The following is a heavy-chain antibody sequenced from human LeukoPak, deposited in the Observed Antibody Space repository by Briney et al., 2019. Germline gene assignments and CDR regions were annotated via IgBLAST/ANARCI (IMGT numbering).Heavy chain of an antibody. V-gene: IGHV3-53*01. CDR2: IYSGGST. CDR3: ARGSTVTRYCFDY. Sequence: GGSLRLSCAASGFTVSSNYMSWVRQAPGKGLEWVSVIYSGGSTYYADSVKGRFTISRDNSKNTLYLQMNSLRAEDTAVYYCARGSTVTRYCFDYWGQGNLVTVSS. CDR1: GFTVSSNY. J-gene: IGHJ4*02. D-gene: IGHD4-17*01.